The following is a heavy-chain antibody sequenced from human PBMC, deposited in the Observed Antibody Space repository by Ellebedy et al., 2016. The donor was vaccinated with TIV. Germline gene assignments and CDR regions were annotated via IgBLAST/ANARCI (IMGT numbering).Heavy chain of an antibody. Sequence: MPSETLSLTCTVSGGSTSTYYWSWIRQPPGKGLEWIGYIYYSANTNYNPSLTSRVSISVDTSKNQFSLKLSSVTAADPAVYYCARSSLVAADPLDAFDIWGQGTMVTVSS. J-gene: IGHJ3*02. V-gene: IGHV4-59*01. D-gene: IGHD2-15*01. CDR1: GGSTSTYY. CDR2: IYYSANT. CDR3: ARSSLVAADPLDAFDI.